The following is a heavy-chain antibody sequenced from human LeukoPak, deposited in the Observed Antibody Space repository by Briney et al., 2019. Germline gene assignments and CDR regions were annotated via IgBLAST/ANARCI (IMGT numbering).Heavy chain of an antibody. CDR1: GGSISSSSYY. J-gene: IGHJ3*02. V-gene: IGHV4-39*07. Sequence: SETLSLTCTVSGGSISSSSYYWGWIRQPPGKGLEWIGSIYYSGSTYYNPSLKSRVTISVDTSKNQFSLKLSSVTAADTAVYYCARDPGVGATQDAFDIWGQGTMVTVSS. CDR3: ARDPGVGATQDAFDI. D-gene: IGHD1-26*01. CDR2: IYYSGST.